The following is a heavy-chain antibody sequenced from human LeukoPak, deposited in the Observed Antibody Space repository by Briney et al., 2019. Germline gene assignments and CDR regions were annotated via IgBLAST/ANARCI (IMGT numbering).Heavy chain of an antibody. CDR2: INSEGSNT. Sequence: GGSLRLSCAASGFTLSDYWMHWVRQAPGKGLVWVSRINSEGSNTNYAGSVKGRFTISRDNAKNRLYLQMNSLRAEDTAVYYCTRESKLRFLFYSMDVWGKGTTVTVSS. D-gene: IGHD3-3*01. CDR1: GFTLSDYW. V-gene: IGHV3-74*01. J-gene: IGHJ6*03. CDR3: TRESKLRFLFYSMDV.